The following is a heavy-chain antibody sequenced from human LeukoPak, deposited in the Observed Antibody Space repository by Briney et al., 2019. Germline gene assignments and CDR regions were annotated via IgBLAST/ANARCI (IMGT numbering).Heavy chain of an antibody. CDR1: GFTFSSYS. CDR3: VREGPRGLAFDI. Sequence: GGSLRLSCAASGFTFSSYSMNWVRQAPGKGLEWVSSISSSSSYIYYADSVKGRFTISRDNAKNSLYLQMNSLRAEDTAVYYCVREGPRGLAFDIWGQGTMVTVSS. J-gene: IGHJ3*02. CDR2: ISSSSSYI. V-gene: IGHV3-21*01.